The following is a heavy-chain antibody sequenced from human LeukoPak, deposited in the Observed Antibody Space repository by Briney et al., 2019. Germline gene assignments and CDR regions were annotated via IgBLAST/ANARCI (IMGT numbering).Heavy chain of an antibody. J-gene: IGHJ6*02. CDR3: AKDRVVPAAYYYYYGMDV. D-gene: IGHD2-2*01. V-gene: IGHV3-23*01. Sequence: GGSLRLSCAASGFTFDDYAMSWVRQAPGKGLEWVSAISGSGGSTYYADSVKGRFTISRDNSKNTLYLQMNSLRAEDTAVYYCAKDRVVPAAYYYYYGMDVWGQGTTVTVSS. CDR2: ISGSGGST. CDR1: GFTFDDYA.